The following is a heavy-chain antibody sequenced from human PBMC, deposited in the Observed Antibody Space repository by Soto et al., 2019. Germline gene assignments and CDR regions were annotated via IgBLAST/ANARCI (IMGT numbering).Heavy chain of an antibody. CDR3: ARLDPSGFLRYYDN. V-gene: IGHV1-69*06. J-gene: IGHJ4*02. CDR2: IVPNVGTV. Sequence: QMKLVQSGAEVKKPVSSVKVSCKASGGTLSSFINYPINWLRQAPGQGLEWMGGIVPNVGTVNYAQKCQGRVTMTEDKSTGTAYMEMSSLRSEDTALYYCARLDPSGFLRYYDNRGQGTLVNFSS. CDR1: GGTLSSFINYP. D-gene: IGHD3-3*01.